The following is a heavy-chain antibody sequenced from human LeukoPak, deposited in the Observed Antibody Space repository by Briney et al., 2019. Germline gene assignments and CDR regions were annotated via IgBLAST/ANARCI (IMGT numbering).Heavy chain of an antibody. D-gene: IGHD1-1*01. V-gene: IGHV3-21*05. J-gene: IGHJ4*02. CDR2: ISTSSSYT. CDR1: GFTFSSYA. Sequence: KPGGSLRLSCAASGFTFSSYAMNWVRQAPGKGLEWLSYISTSSSYTNYVESVKGRFTISRDNAKNSVYLQMNSLRAEDTAVYYCARDWKRRGSDFDYWGQGTLVTVSS. CDR3: ARDWKRRGSDFDY.